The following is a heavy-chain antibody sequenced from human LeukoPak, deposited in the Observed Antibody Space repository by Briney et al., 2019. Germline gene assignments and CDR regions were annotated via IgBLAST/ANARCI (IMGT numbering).Heavy chain of an antibody. CDR3: VRKAAGLTFDY. D-gene: IGHD6-13*01. Sequence: GGSLRLSCAASGFTFSNHWMRSVRQAPGKGLVWVARINSDGSRVAYADSVEGRFTISRDNAKNILYLQMSSLRGEETAVYSCVRKAAGLTFDYWGQGTLVTVSS. V-gene: IGHV3-74*01. CDR1: GFTFSNHW. J-gene: IGHJ4*02. CDR2: INSDGSRV.